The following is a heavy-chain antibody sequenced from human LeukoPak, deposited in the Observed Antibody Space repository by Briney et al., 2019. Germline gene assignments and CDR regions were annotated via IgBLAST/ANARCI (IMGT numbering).Heavy chain of an antibody. V-gene: IGHV1-8*01. CDR1: GYTFTSYD. D-gene: IGHD6-13*01. Sequence: GASVKVSCKASGYTFTSYDINWVRQATGQGLEWMGWMNPNSGNTGYAQKFQGRVTMTRNTSIGTAYMELSSLRSEDTAVYYCARAASYSSSGKTRKNYYFDYWGQGTLVTVSS. CDR3: ARAASYSSSGKTRKNYYFDY. CDR2: MNPNSGNT. J-gene: IGHJ4*02.